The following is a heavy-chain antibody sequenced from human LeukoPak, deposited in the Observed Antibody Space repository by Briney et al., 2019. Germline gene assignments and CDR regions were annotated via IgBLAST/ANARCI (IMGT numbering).Heavy chain of an antibody. J-gene: IGHJ4*02. D-gene: IGHD3-9*01. CDR2: IYWDDDK. V-gene: IGHV2-5*02. CDR3: AHSFLPIYDILTAYYNDYFDY. CDR1: GFSLSTSGVS. Sequence: SGPTLVKPTQTLTLTCTFSGFSLSTSGVSVGWIRQPPGKALEWLALIYWDDDKRYSPSLKSRLTITKDTSKNQVVLTMTNMDPVDTATYCCAHSFLPIYDILTAYYNDYFDYWGQGTLVTVSS.